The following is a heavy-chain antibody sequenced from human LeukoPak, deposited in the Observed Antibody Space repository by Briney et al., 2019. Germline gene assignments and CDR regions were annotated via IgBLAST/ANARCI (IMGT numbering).Heavy chain of an antibody. CDR1: GFTFSSYG. Sequence: GGSLGLSCAASGFTFSSYGMHWVRQAPGKGLEWVAFIRYDGSNKYYADSVKGRFTISRDNSKNTLYLQMNSLRAEDTAVYYCAKEYCSSTSCYMRSLSYMDVWGKGTTVTVSS. V-gene: IGHV3-30*02. D-gene: IGHD2-2*02. CDR3: AKEYCSSTSCYMRSLSYMDV. J-gene: IGHJ6*03. CDR2: IRYDGSNK.